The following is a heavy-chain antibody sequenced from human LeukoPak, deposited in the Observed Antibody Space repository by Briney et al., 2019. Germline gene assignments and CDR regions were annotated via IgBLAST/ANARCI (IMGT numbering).Heavy chain of an antibody. Sequence: GGSLRLSCAASGFTFSSYAMHWVRQAPGKGLEWVAVISYDGSNKYYADSVKGRFTISRDNSKNTLYLQMNSLRAEDTAVYYCARAMSSGWWDYWGQGTLVAVSS. V-gene: IGHV3-30-3*01. CDR1: GFTFSSYA. J-gene: IGHJ4*02. CDR2: ISYDGSNK. D-gene: IGHD6-19*01. CDR3: ARAMSSGWWDY.